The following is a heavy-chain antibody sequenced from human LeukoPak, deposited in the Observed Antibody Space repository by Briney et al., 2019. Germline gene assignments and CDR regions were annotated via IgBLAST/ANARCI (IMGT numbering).Heavy chain of an antibody. Sequence: ASVKVSCKASGYTFTSYGISWVRQAPGQGLEWMGWISTYNGNTNYAQMLQGRVTMTTDTSTSTAYMDLRSLRSDDTAVYYCARRRDMNYYVSSGYDYWGQGTLVTVSS. V-gene: IGHV1-18*01. CDR3: ARRRDMNYYVSSGYDY. J-gene: IGHJ4*02. CDR1: GYTFTSYG. CDR2: ISTYNGNT. D-gene: IGHD3-22*01.